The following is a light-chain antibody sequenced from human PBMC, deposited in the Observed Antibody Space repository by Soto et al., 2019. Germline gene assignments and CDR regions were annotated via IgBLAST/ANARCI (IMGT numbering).Light chain of an antibody. Sequence: DIQMPQSPSTLSASVGDRATITCRASQRISSWLAWYQQKPGKAPKLLIYDASSLESGVPSRFSGSGSGTEFTLTISSLQPDDFATYYCQQYKSYSWTFGQGTKVDIK. CDR1: QRISSW. CDR2: DAS. V-gene: IGKV1-5*01. J-gene: IGKJ1*01. CDR3: QQYKSYSWT.